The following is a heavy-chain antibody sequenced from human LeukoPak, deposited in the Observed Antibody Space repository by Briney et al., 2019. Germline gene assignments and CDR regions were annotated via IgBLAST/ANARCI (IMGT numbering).Heavy chain of an antibody. V-gene: IGHV3-30*02. CDR3: AAGGGSWK. CDR1: GFTFSSYG. Sequence: GGSLRLSCAASGFTFSSYGMHWVRQAPGKGLEWVAFIRYDGSNKYYADSVKGRFTISRDNSKNTLHLQMNSLRAEDTAVYYCAAGGGSWKWGQGTLVTVSS. D-gene: IGHD2-15*01. CDR2: IRYDGSNK. J-gene: IGHJ4*02.